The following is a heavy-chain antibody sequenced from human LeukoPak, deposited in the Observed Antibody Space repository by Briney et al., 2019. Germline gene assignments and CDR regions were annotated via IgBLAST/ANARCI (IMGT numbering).Heavy chain of an antibody. V-gene: IGHV1-18*01. J-gene: IGHJ5*02. Sequence: ASVKVSCKASGYTFTSYGISWLRQAPGQGLEWMGWISPYNGNTNYAQKLQGGVTMTTDTSTSTAYMELTSLGSDDTAVYYCARDIPGGSGTFYNWFDPWGQGTLVTVSS. D-gene: IGHD1-1*01. CDR2: ISPYNGNT. CDR1: GYTFTSYG. CDR3: ARDIPGGSGTFYNWFDP.